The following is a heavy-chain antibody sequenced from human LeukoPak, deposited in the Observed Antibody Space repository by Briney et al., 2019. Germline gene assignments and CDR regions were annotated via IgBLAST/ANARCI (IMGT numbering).Heavy chain of an antibody. CDR1: GYTFTSYG. V-gene: IGHV1-18*01. CDR3: ARDRVVPAAIYYYYYGMDV. Sequence: ASVKVSCKASGYTFTSYGISWVRQAPGQGLEWMGWISAYNGNTNYAQKLQGRVTMTTDTSTSTAYTELRSLRSDDTAVYYCARDRVVPAAIYYYYYGMDVWGQGTTVTVSS. D-gene: IGHD2-2*01. CDR2: ISAYNGNT. J-gene: IGHJ6*02.